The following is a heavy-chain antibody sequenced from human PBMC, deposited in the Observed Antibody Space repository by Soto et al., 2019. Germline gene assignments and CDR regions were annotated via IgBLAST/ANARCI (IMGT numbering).Heavy chain of an antibody. CDR2: INAGNGNT. Sequence: ASVKVSCKASGYTFTSYAMHWVRQAPGQKLEWMGWINAGNGNTKYSQKFQGRVTITRDTSASTAYMGLSSLRSEDTAVYYCARGPNSGPRDYWGQGTLVNVS. D-gene: IGHD1-26*01. CDR1: GYTFTSYA. J-gene: IGHJ4*02. CDR3: ARGPNSGPRDY. V-gene: IGHV1-3*01.